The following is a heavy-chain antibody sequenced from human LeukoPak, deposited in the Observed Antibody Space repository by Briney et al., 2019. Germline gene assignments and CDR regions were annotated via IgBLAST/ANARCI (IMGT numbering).Heavy chain of an antibody. CDR3: ARVGSTMVRGVIISDYYYMDV. CDR1: GYTFTGYY. Sequence: ASVKVSCKASGYTFTGYYMYWVRQAPGQGLEWMGWINPNSGGTNYAQKFQGRVTMTRDTSISTAYMELSRLRSDDTAVCYCARVGSTMVRGVIISDYYYMDVWGKGTTVTISS. J-gene: IGHJ6*03. V-gene: IGHV1-2*02. CDR2: INPNSGGT. D-gene: IGHD3-10*01.